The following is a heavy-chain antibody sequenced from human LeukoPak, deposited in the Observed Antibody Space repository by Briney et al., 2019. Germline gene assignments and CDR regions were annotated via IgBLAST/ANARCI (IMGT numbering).Heavy chain of an antibody. CDR3: AILSIVVVTAARQDLDC. V-gene: IGHV3-23*01. Sequence: PGESLRLSCAASGFTFYDYAMSWVRQAPGKGLEWVSSISESGDDTYYAESVKGRFTISRDSSKKTVYLQMNRLRVEDTAVYYCAILSIVVVTAARQDLDCWGQGTLVTVSS. J-gene: IGHJ4*02. CDR2: ISESGDDT. D-gene: IGHD2-2*01. CDR1: GFTFYDYA.